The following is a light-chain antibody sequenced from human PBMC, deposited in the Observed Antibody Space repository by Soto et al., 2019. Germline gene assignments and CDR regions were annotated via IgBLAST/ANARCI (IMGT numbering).Light chain of an antibody. Sequence: DIQLTQSPSFLSASVGDRVTITCRASQGISSYLAWYQQKPGKAPKLLIYAASTLQSEVPSRFSGSGSATEFTLTISSLQPEDFATYYCQQLNSYPLTFGGGTKVDIK. CDR2: AAS. J-gene: IGKJ4*01. CDR1: QGISSY. CDR3: QQLNSYPLT. V-gene: IGKV1-9*01.